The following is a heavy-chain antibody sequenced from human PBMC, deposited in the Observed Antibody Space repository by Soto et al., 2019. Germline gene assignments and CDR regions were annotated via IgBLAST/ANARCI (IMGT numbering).Heavy chain of an antibody. V-gene: IGHV4-38-2*01. CDR1: GYSISSGYY. CDR3: AKGVGDFWSGYYINYYYYGMDV. CDR2: IYHSGST. J-gene: IGHJ6*02. D-gene: IGHD3-3*01. Sequence: KPSETLSLTCAVSGYSISSGYYWGWIRQPPGKGLEWIGSIYHSGSTYYNPSLKSRVTISVDTSKNQFSLKLSSVTAADTAVYYCAKGVGDFWSGYYINYYYYGMDVWGQGTTVTVSS.